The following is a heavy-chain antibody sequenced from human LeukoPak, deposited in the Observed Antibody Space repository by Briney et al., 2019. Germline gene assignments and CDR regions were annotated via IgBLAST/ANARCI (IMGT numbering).Heavy chain of an antibody. CDR1: GFTFSNYA. J-gene: IGHJ4*02. CDR3: ARANWNYSFDY. D-gene: IGHD1-7*01. CDR2: INFSGGDST. Sequence: GGSLRLSCAASGFTFSNYAMSWVRQAPGKGLEWVSSINFSGGDSTYYADSVKGRFTISRDNSKNTLYLQMNSLRAEDTAVYYCARANWNYSFDYWGQGTLVTVSS. V-gene: IGHV3-23*01.